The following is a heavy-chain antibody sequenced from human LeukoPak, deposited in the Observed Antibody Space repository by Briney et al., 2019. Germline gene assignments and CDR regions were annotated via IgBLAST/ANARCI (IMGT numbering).Heavy chain of an antibody. J-gene: IGHJ4*02. V-gene: IGHV3-11*01. CDR1: GFTFSDYY. D-gene: IGHD7-27*01. CDR3: ARKLGDYYFDH. CDR2: ITNSGNMR. Sequence: GGSLRLSCAASGFTFSDYYMSWVRQAPGKGLEWLSYITNSGNMRYYADSVKGRFTISRDNANDSLYLQMNSLRAEDTAVYYCARKLGDYYFDHWGQGTLVTVSS.